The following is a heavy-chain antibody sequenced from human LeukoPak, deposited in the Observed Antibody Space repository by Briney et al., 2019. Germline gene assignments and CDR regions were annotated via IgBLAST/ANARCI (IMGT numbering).Heavy chain of an antibody. V-gene: IGHV3-23*01. CDR2: ISGSGGRT. D-gene: IGHD2-15*01. CDR3: VKGVDSGGTCYSSIDY. Sequence: GEPLTLLCAASGLTLRRHAMMWVRQAPGKGLEWVSVISGSGGRTHYAGSGKGQYTITRDNSKNTSHLQMNTQIADDPALSCCVKGVDSGGTCYSSIDYWGQGTLVTVSP. CDR1: GLTLRRHA. J-gene: IGHJ4*02.